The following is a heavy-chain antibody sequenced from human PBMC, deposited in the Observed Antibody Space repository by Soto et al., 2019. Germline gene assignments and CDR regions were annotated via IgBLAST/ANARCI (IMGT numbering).Heavy chain of an antibody. J-gene: IGHJ1*01. CDR3: ASFRIGYYDSSGYYLGEYFQH. D-gene: IGHD3-22*01. Sequence: QVQLQESGPGLVKPSQTLSLTCTVSGDSISSGDYYWSWIRQPPGKGLEWIGYIYYSADTDYNPSITSRVTISVDTSKHQFSLRLSSVTAADSAVYYCASFRIGYYDSSGYYLGEYFQHWGQGTLVTVSS. V-gene: IGHV4-30-4*01. CDR2: IYYSADT. CDR1: GDSISSGDYY.